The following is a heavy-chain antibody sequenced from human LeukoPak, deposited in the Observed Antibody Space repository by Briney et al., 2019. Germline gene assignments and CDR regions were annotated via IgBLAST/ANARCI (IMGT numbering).Heavy chain of an antibody. J-gene: IGHJ6*03. Sequence: GGSLRLSCAASGFTFSTYSMNGVRQAPGEGLGRGSYISTSSSTMYYAVYVKGRFTISRDNARNSLYLQMNSPRDEDMDVYYSAKGSGYEAQYYYYYMDVWGKGTTVTISS. CDR3: AKGSGYEAQYYYYYMDV. V-gene: IGHV3-48*02. D-gene: IGHD5-12*01. CDR2: ISTSSSTM. CDR1: GFTFSTYS.